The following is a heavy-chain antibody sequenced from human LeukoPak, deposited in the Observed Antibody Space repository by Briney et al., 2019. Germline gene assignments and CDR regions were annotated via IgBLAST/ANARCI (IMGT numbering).Heavy chain of an antibody. Sequence: PGGSLGLSCAASGFTFSSYSMNWVRQAPGKGLEWISYISETSSFMYYADSVKGRFSISRDNAKNSLYLQMHSLRAEDTALYYCARDLVADYWGLGTLVTVSS. V-gene: IGHV3-21*05. CDR2: ISETSSFM. J-gene: IGHJ4*02. CDR1: GFTFSSYS. D-gene: IGHD2-8*02. CDR3: ARDLVADY.